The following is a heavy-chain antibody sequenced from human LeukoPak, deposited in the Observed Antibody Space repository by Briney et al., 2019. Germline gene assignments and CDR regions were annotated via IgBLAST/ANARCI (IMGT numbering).Heavy chain of an antibody. V-gene: IGHV1-46*01. CDR1: GYTFTSYY. D-gene: IGHD1-26*01. CDR3: ARVGKVGAPLDAFDI. CDR2: INPSGGST. J-gene: IGHJ3*02. Sequence: ASVKVSCTASGYTFTSYYMHWVRQAPGQGLEWMGIINPSGGSTSYAQKFQGRVTMTRDTSTSTVYMELSSLRSEDTAVYYCARVGKVGAPLDAFDIWGQGTMVTVSS.